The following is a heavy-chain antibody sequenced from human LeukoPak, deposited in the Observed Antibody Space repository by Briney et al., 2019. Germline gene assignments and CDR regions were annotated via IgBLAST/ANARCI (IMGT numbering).Heavy chain of an antibody. D-gene: IGHD3-9*01. J-gene: IGHJ4*02. Sequence: PSETLSLTCTVSGGSISCYYWSWIRQPPGKGLEWIGYIYYSGSTNYNPSLKSRVTISVDTSKNQFSLKLSSVTAADTAVYYCARVGPTYYDILTGSIREGHYFDYWGQGTLVTVSS. V-gene: IGHV4-59*01. CDR1: GGSISCYY. CDR2: IYYSGST. CDR3: ARVGPTYYDILTGSIREGHYFDY.